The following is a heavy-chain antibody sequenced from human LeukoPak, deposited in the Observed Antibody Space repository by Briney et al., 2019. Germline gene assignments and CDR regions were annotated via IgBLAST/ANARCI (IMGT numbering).Heavy chain of an antibody. CDR1: GDTFSSYA. Sequence: GASVKVSCKASGDTFSSYAINWVRQAPGQGPEWMGRITPFLGIANYPQKFQGRVTITADESTTTAYMELSSLRSEDTAVYYCAREACREMGVMWPRFGGQDSRYDYWGQGTLVTVSS. V-gene: IGHV1-69*04. D-gene: IGHD3-16*01. CDR3: AREACREMGVMWPRFGGQDSRYDY. J-gene: IGHJ4*02. CDR2: ITPFLGIA.